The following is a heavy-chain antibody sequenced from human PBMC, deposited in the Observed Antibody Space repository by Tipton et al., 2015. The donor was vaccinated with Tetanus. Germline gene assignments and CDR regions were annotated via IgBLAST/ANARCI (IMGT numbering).Heavy chain of an antibody. CDR3: ARDSPDILLVPAV. CDR1: GFTFSTYW. Sequence: QLVQSGGGLIHPGRSLRLSCAAPGFTFSTYWMHWVRQAPGKGLMWVSRINGHGTNTAYADSVKGRFTISRDNAKNTLYLQMNSLRAEDTAVYYCARDSPDILLVPAVWGQGTLVTVSS. J-gene: IGHJ4*02. CDR2: INGHGTNT. V-gene: IGHV3-74*01. D-gene: IGHD2-2*01.